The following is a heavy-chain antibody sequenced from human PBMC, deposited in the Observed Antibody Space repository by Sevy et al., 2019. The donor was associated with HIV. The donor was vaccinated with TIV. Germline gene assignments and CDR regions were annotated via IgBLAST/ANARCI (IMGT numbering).Heavy chain of an antibody. J-gene: IGHJ4*01. Sequence: SKTLSLTCTVSGDSISSSTYHWGWIRQSPGKGLEWIGNIYYSGNTNYNPSLTSRATISVDTSKNQFSWNLTSVTAADTAVYYCARVVDFWRGYLAYWGQGTLLTVSS. CDR3: ARVVDFWRGYLAY. CDR1: GDSISSSTYH. D-gene: IGHD3-3*01. CDR2: IYYSGNT. V-gene: IGHV4-39*01.